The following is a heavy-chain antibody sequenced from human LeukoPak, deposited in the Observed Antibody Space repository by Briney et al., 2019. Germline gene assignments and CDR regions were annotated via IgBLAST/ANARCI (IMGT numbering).Heavy chain of an antibody. CDR3: ARATDYGDYKWFDP. J-gene: IGHJ5*02. V-gene: IGHV4-39*07. D-gene: IGHD4-17*01. Sequence: SETLSLTCTVSGGSISSRTSYWGWIRQPPGKSLEWIGSIYYSGSRYYNPSLRSRLSISVDTSTNQFSLNLTSVTAADTAVYYCARATDYGDYKWFDPWGQGTLVTVSS. CDR1: GGSISSRTSY. CDR2: IYYSGSR.